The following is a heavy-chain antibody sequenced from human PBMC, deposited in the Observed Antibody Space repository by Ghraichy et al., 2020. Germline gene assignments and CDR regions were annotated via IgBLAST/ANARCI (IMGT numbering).Heavy chain of an antibody. CDR1: GFTFSSYA. V-gene: IGHV3-23*01. Sequence: GGSLRLSCAASGFTFSSYAMSWVRQAPGKGLEWVSAISGSGGSTYYADSVKGRFTISRDNSKNTLYLQMNSLRAEDTAVYYCAKVGVHYYDSSPTTYYFDYWGQGTLVTVSS. CDR2: ISGSGGST. J-gene: IGHJ4*02. D-gene: IGHD3-22*01. CDR3: AKVGVHYYDSSPTTYYFDY.